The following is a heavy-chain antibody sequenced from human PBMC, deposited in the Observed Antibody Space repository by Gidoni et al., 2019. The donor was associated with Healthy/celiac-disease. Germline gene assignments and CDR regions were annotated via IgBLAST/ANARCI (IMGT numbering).Heavy chain of an antibody. CDR3: ARLGQGYSSSWLPQYYYYYGMDV. J-gene: IGHJ6*02. CDR1: GYTFTSYD. V-gene: IGHV1-8*01. D-gene: IGHD6-13*01. Sequence: QVQLVQSGAEVKKPGASVTVSCKASGYTFTSYDIHWVRQATGQGLEWMGWMNPNSGNTGYAQKCQGRVTMTRNTSISTAYMELSSLRSEDTAVYYCARLGQGYSSSWLPQYYYYYGMDVWGQGTTVTVSS. CDR2: MNPNSGNT.